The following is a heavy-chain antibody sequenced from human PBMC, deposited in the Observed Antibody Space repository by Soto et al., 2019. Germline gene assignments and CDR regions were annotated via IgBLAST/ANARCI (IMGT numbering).Heavy chain of an antibody. J-gene: IGHJ4*02. Sequence: EVQLVESGGVVVQPGGSLRLSCAASGFTFDDYTMHWVRQAPGQGLEWVSLISWDGGSTYYADSVKGRFTISRDNSKNSLDLQMNSLRTEDTALYDCAKGDSGSYGGFDYWGQGTLVTVSS. V-gene: IGHV3-43*01. D-gene: IGHD1-26*01. CDR1: GFTFDDYT. CDR2: ISWDGGST. CDR3: AKGDSGSYGGFDY.